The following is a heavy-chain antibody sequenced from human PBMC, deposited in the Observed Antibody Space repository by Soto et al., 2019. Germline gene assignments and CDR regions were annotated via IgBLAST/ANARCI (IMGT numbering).Heavy chain of an antibody. CDR2: IYYSGST. CDR1: GGSISSGGYY. CDR3: ARDSPITMVGPVQNWFDP. Sequence: PSETLSLTCTVSGGSISSGGYYWSWIRQHPGKGLEWIGYIYYSGSTYYNPYLKSRVTISVDTSKNQYSLKLSSVTAADTAIYYCARDSPITMVGPVQNWFDPWGQGTLVTV. D-gene: IGHD3-10*01. J-gene: IGHJ5*02. V-gene: IGHV4-31*03.